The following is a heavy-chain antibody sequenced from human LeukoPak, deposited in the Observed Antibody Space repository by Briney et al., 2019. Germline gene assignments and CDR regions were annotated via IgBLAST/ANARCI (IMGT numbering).Heavy chain of an antibody. J-gene: IGHJ4*02. CDR2: MNPNSGNT. CDR3: ARGGSGSYYNGDDY. CDR1: GYTFTSYD. D-gene: IGHD3-10*01. Sequence: ASVKVSCKASGYTFTSYDINWVRQATGQGLEWMGWMNPNSGNTGYAQKFQGRDTMTRNTSISTAYMELSSLRSEDTAVYYCARGGSGSYYNGDDYWGQGTLVTVSS. V-gene: IGHV1-8*01.